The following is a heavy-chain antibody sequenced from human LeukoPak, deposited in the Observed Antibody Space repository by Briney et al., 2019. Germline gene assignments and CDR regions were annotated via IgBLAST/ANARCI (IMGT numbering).Heavy chain of an antibody. Sequence: ASVKVSCKASGYTFTNYNIHWVRQASGHGLEWMGGMNPNSGNTDSTQKFQGKLSMTSDTSVSTAYMELTSLRSYDTAVYYCARRVADHFDYWGQGTLVTVSS. V-gene: IGHV1-8*01. CDR3: ARRVADHFDY. J-gene: IGHJ4*02. CDR2: MNPNSGNT. CDR1: GYTFTNYN. D-gene: IGHD6-19*01.